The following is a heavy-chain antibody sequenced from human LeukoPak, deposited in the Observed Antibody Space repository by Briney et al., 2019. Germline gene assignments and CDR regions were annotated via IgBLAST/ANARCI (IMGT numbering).Heavy chain of an antibody. D-gene: IGHD6-19*01. CDR1: GGTFSSYA. V-gene: IGHV1-69*13. CDR3: AREAYSSGWRDAFDI. Sequence: AVKVSCKASGGTFSSYAISWVRQAPGQGLEWMGGIIPIFGTANYAQKFQGRVTITADESTSTAYMELSSLRSEDTAVYYCAREAYSSGWRDAFDIWGQGTMVTVSS. J-gene: IGHJ3*02. CDR2: IIPIFGTA.